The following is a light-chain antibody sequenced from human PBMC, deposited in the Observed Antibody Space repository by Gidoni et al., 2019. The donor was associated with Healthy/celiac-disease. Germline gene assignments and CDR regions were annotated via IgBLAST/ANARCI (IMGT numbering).Light chain of an antibody. CDR1: SLRSYY. Sequence: SSELTQDPAVSVALGQTVRITCQGDSLRSYYASWYQQKPGQAPVLVIYSKNRPSGIPDRFSGSSSGNTASLTITGAQAEDEADYYCNSRDSSGNVFGTGTKVTVL. CDR2: SK. V-gene: IGLV3-19*01. CDR3: NSRDSSGNV. J-gene: IGLJ1*01.